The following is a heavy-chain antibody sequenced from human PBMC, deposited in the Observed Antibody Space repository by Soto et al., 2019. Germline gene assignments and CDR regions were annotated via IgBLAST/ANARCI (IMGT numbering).Heavy chain of an antibody. CDR3: AREYYGLLTGYYNDH. CDR2: ISGDGTTI. Sequence: EVQLVESGGDSVQPGGSLRLSCAASGFPFSSYWMHWVRHTPGKGLEWVSRISGDGTTIYYADSVTGRFTVSRDNAKNTLSLQMSGPGAEDTAVYYCAREYYGLLTGYYNDHWGQGTLVSVSS. J-gene: IGHJ4*02. D-gene: IGHD3-9*01. V-gene: IGHV3-74*01. CDR1: GFPFSSYW.